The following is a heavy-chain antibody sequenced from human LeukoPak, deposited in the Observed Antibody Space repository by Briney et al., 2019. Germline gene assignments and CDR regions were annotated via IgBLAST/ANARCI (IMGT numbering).Heavy chain of an antibody. Sequence: ETLSLTCTVSGGSISSSSYYWGWIRQPPGKGLEWVSVISSAGSTYYADSVKGRFTISRDNSKNTLYLQMNSLRAEDTAVYYCAREDEDSGLALDYWGQGALVTVSS. J-gene: IGHJ4*02. D-gene: IGHD3-10*01. CDR3: AREDEDSGLALDY. CDR2: ISSAGST. CDR1: GGSISSSSYY. V-gene: IGHV3-53*01.